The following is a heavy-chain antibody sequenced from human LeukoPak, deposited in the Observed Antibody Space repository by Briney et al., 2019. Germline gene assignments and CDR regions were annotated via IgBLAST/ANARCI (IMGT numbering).Heavy chain of an antibody. CDR1: GFTFTNYA. J-gene: IGHJ6*02. CDR2: ISTSGGSL. V-gene: IGHV3-23*01. Sequence: GGSLRLSCAASGFTFTNYAMTWVRQAPGKGLEWVSGISTSGGSLYYADSVKGRLTASRDNSKNTVYLQINSLRADDTAIYYCARESGYSPALDVWGQGTTVTVSS. CDR3: ARESGYSPALDV. D-gene: IGHD5-12*01.